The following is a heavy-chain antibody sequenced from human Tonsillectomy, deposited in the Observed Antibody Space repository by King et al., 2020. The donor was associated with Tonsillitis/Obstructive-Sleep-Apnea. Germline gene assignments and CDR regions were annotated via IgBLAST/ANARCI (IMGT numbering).Heavy chain of an antibody. V-gene: IGHV4-4*02. Sequence: MPLQESGPGLVKPSGTLSLTCAVSGGSISRSNWWSWVRQPPGKGLEWIGEIYHSGSTNYNPSLKSRVTISVDKSKNQFSLKLSSVTAADTAVYYCAREGGLWFGELLSIGMDVWGKGTTVTVSS. CDR3: AREGGLWFGELLSIGMDV. CDR1: GGSISRSNW. J-gene: IGHJ6*04. D-gene: IGHD3-10*01. CDR2: IYHSGST.